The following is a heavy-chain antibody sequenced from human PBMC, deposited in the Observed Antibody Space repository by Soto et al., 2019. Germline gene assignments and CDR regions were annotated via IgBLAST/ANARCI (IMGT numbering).Heavy chain of an antibody. Sequence: SGPTLVNPTQTLTLTCTFSGFSLSTRGMYVSWIRQPPGKALEWLARIDWDDDKYYTTSLKTRLTISKDTSKNQVVLTMTNMDPVDTATYFCARTRRVPGSHDYGMDVWGQGTTVTVSS. V-gene: IGHV2-70*11. CDR2: IDWDDDK. CDR1: GFSLSTRGMY. D-gene: IGHD2-2*01. J-gene: IGHJ6*02. CDR3: ARTRRVPGSHDYGMDV.